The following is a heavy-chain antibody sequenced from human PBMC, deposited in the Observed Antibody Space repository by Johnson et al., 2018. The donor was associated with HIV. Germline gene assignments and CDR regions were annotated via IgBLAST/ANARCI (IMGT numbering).Heavy chain of an antibody. CDR2: ISYDGSTI. CDR3: AQKDSGCAFDL. V-gene: IGHV3-30*14. D-gene: IGHD3-10*01. J-gene: IGHJ3*01. Sequence: QVKLVESGGGVVQPGRSLRLSCAASGFTFSSYAMHWVRQAPGQGLEWVAVISYDGSTIYYADSVKGRFTISRENAKTSLYLHMNSLSADDTAVYYCAQKDSGCAFDLWGQGTMVTVSS. CDR1: GFTFSSYA.